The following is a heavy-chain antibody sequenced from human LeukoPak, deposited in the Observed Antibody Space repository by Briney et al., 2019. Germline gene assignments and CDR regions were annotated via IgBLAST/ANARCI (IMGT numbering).Heavy chain of an antibody. Sequence: ASVKVSCKASGYTFTSYDINWVRQATGQGLEWMGWMNPNSGNTGYAQKFQGRVTMTRNTSISTAYMELSSLRAEDTALYYCAKDIGIAVAGPTWDWGQGTLVTVSS. CDR3: AKDIGIAVAGPTWD. J-gene: IGHJ4*02. CDR2: MNPNSGNT. CDR1: GYTFTSYD. D-gene: IGHD6-19*01. V-gene: IGHV1-8*01.